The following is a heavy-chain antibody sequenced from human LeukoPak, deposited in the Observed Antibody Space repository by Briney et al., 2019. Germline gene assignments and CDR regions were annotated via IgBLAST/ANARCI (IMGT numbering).Heavy chain of an antibody. CDR2: IYYSGST. CDR3: ARRRLGYCSSTSCRSFDY. D-gene: IGHD2-2*01. J-gene: IGHJ4*02. CDR1: GGSISSSSYY. Sequence: PSETLSLTCTVSGGSISSSSYYWGWIRQPPGKGLEWIGIIYYSGSTYYNPSLKSRVTISVDTSKNQFSLKLSSVTAADTAVYYCARRRLGYCSSTSCRSFDYWGQGTLVTVSS. V-gene: IGHV4-39*01.